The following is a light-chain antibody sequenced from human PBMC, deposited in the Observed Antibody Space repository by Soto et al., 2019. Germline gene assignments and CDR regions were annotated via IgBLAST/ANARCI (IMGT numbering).Light chain of an antibody. J-gene: IGLJ2*01. CDR3: SSYTSTTTAVV. Sequence: QSALTQPASVSGSPGQSITISCTGTTSDVGSYKYVSWYQQHPGKAPKLMIYEVSNRPSGVSNRFSGSKSGNTASLTISGLQAEDEADYYCSSYTSTTTAVVFGGGTQLTVL. CDR2: EVS. CDR1: TSDVGSYKY. V-gene: IGLV2-14*01.